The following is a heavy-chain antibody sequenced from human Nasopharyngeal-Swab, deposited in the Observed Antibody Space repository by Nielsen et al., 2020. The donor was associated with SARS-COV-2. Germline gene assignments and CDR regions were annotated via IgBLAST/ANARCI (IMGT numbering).Heavy chain of an antibody. J-gene: IGHJ4*02. V-gene: IGHV3-48*02. D-gene: IGHD1-26*01. CDR2: ISGSGGTI. CDR1: GVSGFTFSNYA. CDR3: ARDVGIVGATLDN. Sequence: GESLKISCAASGVSGFTFSNYAMNWVRQAPGKGVEWVSGISGSGGTIYYVDSVKGRFTISSDNPKNSLYLQMNSLRDEDTAVYYCARDVGIVGATLDNWGQGTLVTVSS.